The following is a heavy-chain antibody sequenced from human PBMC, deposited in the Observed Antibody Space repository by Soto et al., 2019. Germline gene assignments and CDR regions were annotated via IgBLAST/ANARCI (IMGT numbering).Heavy chain of an antibody. D-gene: IGHD2-15*01. CDR1: GFTVSSKY. CDR2: SDRGGII. Sequence: EVQLVESGGGLVQPGGSLRLSCAVSGFTVSSKYMIWVRQAPGKGLEWVSLSDRGGIISYAESVKSRFTISRDNSENTLYLQMSALGVEDTGVYYGTRDAVHCSGGSCYWIPMDIGGKCTTFTVSS. J-gene: IGHJ6*03. V-gene: IGHV3-66*01. CDR3: TRDAVHCSGGSCYWIPMDI.